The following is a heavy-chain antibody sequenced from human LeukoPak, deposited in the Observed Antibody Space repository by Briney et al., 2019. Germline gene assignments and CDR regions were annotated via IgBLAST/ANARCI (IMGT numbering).Heavy chain of an antibody. CDR3: ATAYRYSGTYLFDY. Sequence: ASVKLSCKASGYTFIYYAIHWVRQAPGQRLEWMGWINADNGDTKYSQELQGRVTITSDTSASTAYMELRNLRSDDTAVYYCATAYRYSGTYLFDYWGQGTQVTVSS. CDR1: GYTFIYYA. CDR2: INADNGDT. D-gene: IGHD1-26*01. V-gene: IGHV1-3*01. J-gene: IGHJ4*02.